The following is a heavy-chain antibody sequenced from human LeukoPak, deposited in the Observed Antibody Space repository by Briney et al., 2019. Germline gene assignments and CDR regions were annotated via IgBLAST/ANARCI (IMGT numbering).Heavy chain of an antibody. J-gene: IGHJ5*02. CDR3: TRRSAYSSSSGLNA. Sequence: SQTLSPTCAVYTTSFGSYYWSCVSQPPGSGLEWIGHINDSGGTNYNPSLKSRVTMSIDTSNKQFSLKLSSVIAADTAVYYCTRRSAYSSSSGLNAWGQGTLVTVSS. CDR1: TTSFGSYY. D-gene: IGHD6-6*01. V-gene: IGHV4-34*01. CDR2: INDSGGT.